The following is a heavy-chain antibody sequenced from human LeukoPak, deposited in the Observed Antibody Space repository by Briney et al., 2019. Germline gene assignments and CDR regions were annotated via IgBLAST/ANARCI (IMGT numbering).Heavy chain of an antibody. J-gene: IGHJ4*02. Sequence: GGSLRLSCAASGFTFSSYSMNWVRQAPGKGLEWVSSISSSSSYIYYADSVKGRFTISRDNAKNSLYLQMNSLRAEDTAVYYCARDRIAAAGSSVNWGQGTLVTVSS. V-gene: IGHV3-21*01. CDR3: ARDRIAAAGSSVN. CDR1: GFTFSSYS. CDR2: ISSSSSYI. D-gene: IGHD6-13*01.